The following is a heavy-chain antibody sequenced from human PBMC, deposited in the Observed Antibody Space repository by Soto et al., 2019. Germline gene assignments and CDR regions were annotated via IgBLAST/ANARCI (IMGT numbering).Heavy chain of an antibody. CDR1: GSSISSYY. V-gene: IGHV4-59*01. D-gene: IGHD6-13*01. J-gene: IGHJ4*02. Sequence: SETRPLTCTVSGSSISSYYWIWIRQPPGKGLEWIGYIYYSGSTNYNPSLKSRVTISVDTSKNQFSLKLSSVTAADTAVYYCARDSSAAGLFDYWGQGTLVTVSS. CDR3: ARDSSAAGLFDY. CDR2: IYYSGST.